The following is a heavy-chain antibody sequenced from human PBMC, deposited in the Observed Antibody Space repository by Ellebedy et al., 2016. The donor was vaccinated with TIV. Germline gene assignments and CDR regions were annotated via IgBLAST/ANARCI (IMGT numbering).Heavy chain of an antibody. V-gene: IGHV3-7*01. J-gene: IGHJ5*02. CDR2: IYQDGSDQ. CDR3: ARRGSYGDYAVQVNSWFDT. Sequence: GGSLRLSCVASGFSFRSYWMSWVRQAPGKGLAWVANIYQDGSDQYYADSEKGRFTISRDNANKSLFLQMNSLRVDDTAVYYCARRGSYGDYAVQVNSWFDTWGQGTLVSVSS. D-gene: IGHD4-17*01. CDR1: GFSFRSYW.